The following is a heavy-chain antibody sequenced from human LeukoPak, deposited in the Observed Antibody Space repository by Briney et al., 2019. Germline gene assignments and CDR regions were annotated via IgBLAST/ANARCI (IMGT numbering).Heavy chain of an antibody. CDR1: GFTFSSYS. V-gene: IGHV3-7*01. D-gene: IGHD6-13*01. CDR3: ARIAAADKRFDY. Sequence: GGSLRLSCAASGFTFSSYSMMWVRQAPGKGLEWVANIKQDGSEKYYVDSVKGRFTISRDNAKNSLYLQMNSLRAEDTAVYYCARIAAADKRFDYWGQGTLVTVSS. J-gene: IGHJ4*02. CDR2: IKQDGSEK.